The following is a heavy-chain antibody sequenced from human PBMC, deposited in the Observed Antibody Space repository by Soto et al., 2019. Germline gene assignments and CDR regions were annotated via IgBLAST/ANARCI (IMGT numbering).Heavy chain of an antibody. Sequence: QVQLVESGGGLVKPGGSLRLSCAASGFTFSDYYMSWIRQAPGKGLEWVSYISSSGSTIYYADSVKGRFTISRDNAKKXPYLQMNSLRAEETAVYYCGRGSRCSLAWYYDGMGVWGPGTTVTVSS. J-gene: IGHJ6*02. CDR2: ISSSGSTI. D-gene: IGHD4-17*01. CDR1: GFTFSDYY. CDR3: GRGSRCSLAWYYDGMGV. V-gene: IGHV3-11*01.